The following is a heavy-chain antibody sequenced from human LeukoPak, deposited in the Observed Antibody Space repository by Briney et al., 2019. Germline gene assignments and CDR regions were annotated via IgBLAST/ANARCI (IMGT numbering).Heavy chain of an antibody. D-gene: IGHD2-2*01. Sequence: GGSLRLSCAASGFSFSSYAMTWVRQAPGKGLEWVSALSASGGTTYYADSVKGRFTTSRDNSKNTLYLHMNSLRAEDTAVYYCAKLPREYCSSTSCPNWFDTWGQGTLVTVSS. J-gene: IGHJ5*02. CDR2: LSASGGTT. CDR1: GFSFSSYA. CDR3: AKLPREYCSSTSCPNWFDT. V-gene: IGHV3-23*01.